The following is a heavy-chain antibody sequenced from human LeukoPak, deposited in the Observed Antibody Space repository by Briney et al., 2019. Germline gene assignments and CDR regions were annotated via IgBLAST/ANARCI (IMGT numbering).Heavy chain of an antibody. J-gene: IGHJ5*02. CDR3: ARGNHCSSTSCYRVRWFDP. CDR2: IYYSGST. D-gene: IGHD2-2*01. CDR1: GGSISSYY. Sequence: SETLSLTCTVSGGSISSYYWSWIRQPPGKGLEWIGYIYYSGSTNYNPSLKSRVTISVDTSKNQFSLKLSSVTAADTAVYYCARGNHCSSTSCYRVRWFDPWGQGTLVTVSS. V-gene: IGHV4-59*12.